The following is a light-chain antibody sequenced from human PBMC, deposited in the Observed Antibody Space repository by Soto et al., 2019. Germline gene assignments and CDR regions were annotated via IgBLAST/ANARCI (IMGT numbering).Light chain of an antibody. Sequence: QSVLTQPASVSGAPGQSITISCTGTNSDVNYVSWHQQHPGKAPKLMIYEVINRSSGVSTRFSGSKSGNTASLTISGLQAEDEADYYCSSSTSSNTFVFGTGTSSPS. CDR2: EVI. V-gene: IGLV2-14*01. J-gene: IGLJ1*01. CDR1: NSDVNY. CDR3: SSSTSSNTFV.